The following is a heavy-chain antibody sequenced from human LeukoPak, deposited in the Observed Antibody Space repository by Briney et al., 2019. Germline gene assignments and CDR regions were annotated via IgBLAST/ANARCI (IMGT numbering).Heavy chain of an antibody. J-gene: IGHJ4*02. D-gene: IGHD6-6*01. CDR3: ARVDPSSSSQALDS. V-gene: IGHV1-69*13. CDR2: IIPIFGTA. CDR1: GGTFSSYA. Sequence: GASVKVSCKASGGTFSSYAISWVRQAPGQGLEWMGGIIPIFGTANYAQKFQGRVTITADESTSTAYMELTSLISEDTAVYYCARVDPSSSSQALDSWGQGTLVTVSS.